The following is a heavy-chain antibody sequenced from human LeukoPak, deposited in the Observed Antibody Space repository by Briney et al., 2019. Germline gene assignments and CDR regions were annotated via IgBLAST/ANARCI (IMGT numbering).Heavy chain of an antibody. Sequence: GASVKVSRKASGYTFTSYGISWVRQAPGQGLEWMGWISAYNGNTNYAQKLQGRVTMTTDTSTSTAYMELRSLRSDDTAVYYCARDLVRQDYYGSGGYWGQGTLVTVSS. D-gene: IGHD3-10*01. CDR2: ISAYNGNT. J-gene: IGHJ4*02. CDR1: GYTFTSYG. CDR3: ARDLVRQDYYGSGGY. V-gene: IGHV1-18*01.